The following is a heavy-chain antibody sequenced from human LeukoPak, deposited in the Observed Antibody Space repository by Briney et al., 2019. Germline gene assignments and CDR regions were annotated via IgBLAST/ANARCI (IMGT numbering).Heavy chain of an antibody. CDR1: EFTFSSYS. J-gene: IGHJ4*02. CDR2: IYTDETTT. D-gene: IGHD7-27*01. Sequence: GGSLRLSCAASEFTFSSYSMNWVRQAPGKGLLWVSRIYTDETTTAYTDSVKGRFTISRDNAENTLYLQMNSLRAEDTAVYYCVRRSPLGGFLDSWGQGTLVTVSS. V-gene: IGHV3-74*01. CDR3: VRRSPLGGFLDS.